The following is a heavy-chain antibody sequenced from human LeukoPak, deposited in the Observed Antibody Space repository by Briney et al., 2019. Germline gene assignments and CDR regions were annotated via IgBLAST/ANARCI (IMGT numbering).Heavy chain of an antibody. CDR1: GGSISSYY. CDR3: ARGCVYSDYVDFDY. J-gene: IGHJ4*02. Sequence: PSETLSLTCTVSGGSISSYYWSWIRQPPGKGLEWIGYIYYSGSTNYNPSLKSRVTISVDTSKNQFSLKLSSVTAADTAVYYCARGCVYSDYVDFDYWGQGTLVTVSS. V-gene: IGHV4-59*01. CDR2: IYYSGST. D-gene: IGHD5-12*01.